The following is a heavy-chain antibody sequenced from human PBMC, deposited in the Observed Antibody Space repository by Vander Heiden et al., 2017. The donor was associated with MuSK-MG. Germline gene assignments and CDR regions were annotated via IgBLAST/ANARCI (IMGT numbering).Heavy chain of an antibody. V-gene: IGHV3-9*01. CDR2: SSWNSGSI. J-gene: IGHJ4*02. CDR1: GFTFDHYA. Sequence: EVQLVESGGGLVQPGRSLRLPCAASGFTFDHYAMHWVRQAPGKGLEWVSGSSWNSGSIGYADSVKGRFTISRDNAKNSLYLQMNSLRAEDTALYYCAKAGVGSSWSPGTPLDYWGQGTLVTVSS. D-gene: IGHD6-13*01. CDR3: AKAGVGSSWSPGTPLDY.